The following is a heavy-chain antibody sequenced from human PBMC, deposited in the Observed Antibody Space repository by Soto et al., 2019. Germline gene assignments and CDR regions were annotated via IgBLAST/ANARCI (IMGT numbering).Heavy chain of an antibody. CDR2: IYPGDSDT. Sequence: GESLKISCQGSGYSFTRNWIAWVRQMPGKGLEWMGIIYPGDSDTRYSPSFQGQVTISADKSINTAYLQWSSLKASDTAMYYCARHSGTAESDSHWGQGTLVTVSS. D-gene: IGHD6-13*01. CDR3: ARHSGTAESDSH. CDR1: GYSFTRNW. V-gene: IGHV5-51*01. J-gene: IGHJ1*01.